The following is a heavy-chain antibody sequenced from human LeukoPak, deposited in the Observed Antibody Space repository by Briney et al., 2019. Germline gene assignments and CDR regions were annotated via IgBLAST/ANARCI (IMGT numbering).Heavy chain of an antibody. CDR3: ARYCGGGSCYSGLDY. CDR2: ISNSGDVT. Sequence: GGSLRLSCAASGFTISNYAMTWVRQAPGKGLEWVSRISNSGDVTYYADSVKGRFTTSRDNSRNTLYLQVTNLRAEDTAVYYCARYCGGGSCYSGLDYWGQGTLVTVSS. D-gene: IGHD2-15*01. CDR1: GFTISNYA. V-gene: IGHV3-23*01. J-gene: IGHJ4*02.